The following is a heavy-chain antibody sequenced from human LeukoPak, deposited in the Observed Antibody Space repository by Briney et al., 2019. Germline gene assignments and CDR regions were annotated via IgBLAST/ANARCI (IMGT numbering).Heavy chain of an antibody. D-gene: IGHD4-17*01. Sequence: KPSETLSLTCTVSGGSITSSGYYWGWIRQPPGKGLEWVSYISSSSSYTNYADSVKGRFTISRDNAKNSLYLQMNSLRAEDTAVYYCATFIGDYGDYVGYWGQGTLVTVSS. J-gene: IGHJ4*02. V-gene: IGHV3-11*06. CDR3: ATFIGDYGDYVGY. CDR1: GGSITSSGYY. CDR2: ISSSSSYT.